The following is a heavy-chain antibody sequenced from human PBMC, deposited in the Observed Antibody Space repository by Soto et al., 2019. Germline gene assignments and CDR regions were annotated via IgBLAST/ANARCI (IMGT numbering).Heavy chain of an antibody. CDR3: ARDGAVSGNSNFDY. V-gene: IGHV1-3*01. J-gene: IGHJ4*02. D-gene: IGHD6-19*01. CDR2: INAGNGNT. CDR1: GYTFTSYA. Sequence: ASVKVSCKASGYTFTSYAIHWVRQAPGQRLEWMGWINAGNGNTKYSQKFQGRVTIARDTSASTAYMELRSLTSEDTAVYFCARDGAVSGNSNFDYWGQGTLVTVSS.